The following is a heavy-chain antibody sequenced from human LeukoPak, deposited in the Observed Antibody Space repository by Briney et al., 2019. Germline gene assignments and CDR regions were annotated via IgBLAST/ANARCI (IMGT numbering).Heavy chain of an antibody. CDR2: ISYDGSNK. D-gene: IGHD6-13*01. J-gene: IGHJ5*02. V-gene: IGHV3-30*18. CDR3: AKDPDWGIAAAANWFDP. CDR1: GFTFSSYG. Sequence: GGSLRLSCAASGFTFSSYGMHWVRQAPGKGLEWVAVISYDGSNKYYADSVKGRFTISRDNSKNTLYLQMSSLRAEDTAVYYCAKDPDWGIAAAANWFDPWGQGTLVTVSS.